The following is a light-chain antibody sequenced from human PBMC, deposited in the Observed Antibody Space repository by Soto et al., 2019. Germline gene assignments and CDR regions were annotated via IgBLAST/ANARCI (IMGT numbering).Light chain of an antibody. CDR2: DAS. CDR3: QHYNNWPPWT. V-gene: IGKV1-5*01. J-gene: IGKJ1*01. Sequence: DIQMTQSPSTLSASVVDSVIITRRPSQTISTWVAWYQHKTGKAPPLLIYDASSLESGVPSSFSGRGSGTEFTLTISSLQSEDLAVYYGQHYNNWPPWTFGQFTKGDLK. CDR1: QTISTW.